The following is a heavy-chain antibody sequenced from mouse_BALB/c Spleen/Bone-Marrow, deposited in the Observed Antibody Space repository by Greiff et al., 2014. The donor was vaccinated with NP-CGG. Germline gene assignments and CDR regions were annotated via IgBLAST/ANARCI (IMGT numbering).Heavy chain of an antibody. Sequence: DLVKPGASVKLSCKASGYTFTSYWIHWIKQRPGQGLEWIGIIPPGSGTTYLNEMFKGKATLTVDTSSTTAYIQHSSLSSDDAAVYFCARGDYYYCSSATWFAYWGQGTLVTVSA. J-gene: IGHJ3*01. V-gene: IGHV1S41*01. CDR2: IPPGSGTT. CDR3: ARGDYYYCSSATWFAY. CDR1: GYTFTSYW. D-gene: IGHD1-1*01.